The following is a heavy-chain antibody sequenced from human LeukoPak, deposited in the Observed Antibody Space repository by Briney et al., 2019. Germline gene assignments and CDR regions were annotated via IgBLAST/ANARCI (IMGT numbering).Heavy chain of an antibody. Sequence: PGGSLRLSCAASGFTFNNYDMTWVRQAPGKGLEWVSVISAGGDITYYADSVKGRFTISRDDSKNMLYLQMNSLRAEDTAVYYCVSQGAGDPFDYWGQGTLVTVSS. CDR1: GFTFNNYD. D-gene: IGHD4-17*01. J-gene: IGHJ4*02. V-gene: IGHV3-23*01. CDR3: VSQGAGDPFDY. CDR2: ISAGGDIT.